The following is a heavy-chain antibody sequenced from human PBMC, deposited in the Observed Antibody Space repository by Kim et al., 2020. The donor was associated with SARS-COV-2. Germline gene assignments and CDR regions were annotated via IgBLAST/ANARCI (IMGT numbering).Heavy chain of an antibody. CDR2: INHSGST. CDR1: GGSFSGYY. Sequence: SETLSLTCAVYGGSFSGYYWSWIRQPPGKGLEWIGEINHSGSTNYNPSLKSRVTISVDKTKNQSSLKLSSVTAADTAVYYCGRGGIAVAALGGYSYYG. D-gene: IGHD6-13*01. V-gene: IGHV4-34*01. CDR3: GRGGIAVAALGGYSYYG. J-gene: IGHJ6*01.